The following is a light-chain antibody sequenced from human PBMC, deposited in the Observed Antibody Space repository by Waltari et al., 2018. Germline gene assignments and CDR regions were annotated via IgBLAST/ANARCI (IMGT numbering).Light chain of an antibody. CDR2: VNSDGSH. CDR3: QTGGHGTWV. CDR1: SGYSSNV. V-gene: IGLV4-69*01. J-gene: IGLJ3*02. Sequence: QLVLTQSPSASASLGASVKLTCTLSSGYSSNVIAWHQQQPEKGPRYLMTVNSDGSHSKGGGIPDLFSGSGSGAERYLTISSLQSEDEADYYCQTGGHGTWVFGGGTKLTIL.